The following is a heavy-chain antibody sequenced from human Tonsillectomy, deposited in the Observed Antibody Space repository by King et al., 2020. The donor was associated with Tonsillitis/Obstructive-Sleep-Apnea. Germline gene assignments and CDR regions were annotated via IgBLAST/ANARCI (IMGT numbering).Heavy chain of an antibody. CDR1: GYTFTSYG. CDR3: ARVCDGDCYSWDPPGGDY. Sequence: VQLVESGAEVKKPGASVKVSCKASGYTFTSYGISWVRQAPGQGLEWMGWISAYNGNTNYAQKLQGRVTMTTDTSTSTAYMELRSLRSDDTAVYYCARVCDGDCYSWDPPGGDYWGQGTLVTVSS. V-gene: IGHV1-18*01. CDR2: ISAYNGNT. D-gene: IGHD2-21*01. J-gene: IGHJ4*02.